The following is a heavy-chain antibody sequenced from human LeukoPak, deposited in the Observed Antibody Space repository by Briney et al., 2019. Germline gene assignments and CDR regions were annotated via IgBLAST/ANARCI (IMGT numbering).Heavy chain of an antibody. Sequence: ASVKVSCKASGYTFTGYYMHWVRQAPGQGLEWMGWINPNSGGTNYAQKFQGRVTMTRDTSISTAYMELSRLRSDDTAVYYCARSDYYDSRRPNYYYYYMDVWGKGTTVTVSS. D-gene: IGHD3-22*01. CDR1: GYTFTGYY. J-gene: IGHJ6*03. CDR2: INPNSGGT. V-gene: IGHV1-2*02. CDR3: ARSDYYDSRRPNYYYYYMDV.